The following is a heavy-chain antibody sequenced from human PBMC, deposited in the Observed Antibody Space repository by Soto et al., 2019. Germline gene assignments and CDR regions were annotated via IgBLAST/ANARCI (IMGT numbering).Heavy chain of an antibody. CDR1: GFTFSSYA. CDR2: ISGSGGST. J-gene: IGHJ4*02. Sequence: GSLRLSCAASGFTFSSYAMSWVRQAPGKGLEWVSAISGSGGSTYYADSVKGRFTISRDNSKNTLYLQMNSLRAEDTAVYYCAKVMIAGGYFDYWGQGTLVTVSS. D-gene: IGHD3-22*01. CDR3: AKVMIAGGYFDY. V-gene: IGHV3-23*01.